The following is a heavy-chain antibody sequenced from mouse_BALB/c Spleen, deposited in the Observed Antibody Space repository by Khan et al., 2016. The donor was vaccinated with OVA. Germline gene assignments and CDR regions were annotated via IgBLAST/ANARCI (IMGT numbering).Heavy chain of an antibody. D-gene: IGHD2-3*01. CDR3: ARANYDGMSLYAMDY. CDR1: GYTFTSYW. V-gene: IGHV1S41*01. CDR2: IAPGSGST. Sequence: DLVKPGASVKLSCKASGYTFTSYWINWIKQRPGQGLEWIGRIAPGSGSTPYNEMFQGTATLPVDKSSSTAYIQLSNLSSEDAADYFCARANYDGMSLYAMDYWGQGTSVTVSS. J-gene: IGHJ4*01.